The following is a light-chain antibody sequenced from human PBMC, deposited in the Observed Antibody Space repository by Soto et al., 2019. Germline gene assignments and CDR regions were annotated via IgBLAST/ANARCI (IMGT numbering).Light chain of an antibody. V-gene: IGKV3-20*01. CDR3: QQYGSSPMYT. CDR2: GAS. J-gene: IGKJ2*01. Sequence: EIVLTQSPGTLSLSPGERATLSCRASQSVSSSYLAWYQQTPGQAPRLLIYGASSRATGIPDRFSGSGSGTDFILTISRLEPEDFAVYYCQQYGSSPMYTFGQGTKLEIK. CDR1: QSVSSSY.